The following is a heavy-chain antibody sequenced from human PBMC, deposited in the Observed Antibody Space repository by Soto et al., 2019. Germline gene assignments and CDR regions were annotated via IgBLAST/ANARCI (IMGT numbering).Heavy chain of an antibody. V-gene: IGHV4-4*02. Sequence: QVQLQESGPGLVKPSGTLSLTCAVSGGSISSSNWWSWVRQPPGKGLEWIGEIYHSGTANYNPSLKSRVTISMDKSNNQISLDLSSVTAADLAVYFCAWHIAVTGTRGFDYWGQGTLVTVSS. CDR1: GGSISSSNW. CDR2: IYHSGTA. J-gene: IGHJ4*02. D-gene: IGHD6-19*01. CDR3: AWHIAVTGTRGFDY.